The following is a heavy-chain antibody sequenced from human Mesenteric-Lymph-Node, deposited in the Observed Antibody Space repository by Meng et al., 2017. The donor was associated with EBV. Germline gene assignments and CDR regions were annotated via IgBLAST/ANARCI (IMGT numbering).Heavy chain of an antibody. D-gene: IGHD2-8*01. J-gene: IGHJ4*02. Sequence: LQLRESGQGRVNPSETLSLTCTVSGGSISDSSYYWGWIRQPPGKGLEWIGSNHYSGGTFYNPSLKSRVTISLDTSKDQLSLKLNSVTATDTAVYYCARHGGGYPVYFGYWGQGTLVTVSS. V-gene: IGHV4-39*01. CDR3: ARHGGGYPVYFGY. CDR2: NHYSGGT. CDR1: GGSISDSSYY.